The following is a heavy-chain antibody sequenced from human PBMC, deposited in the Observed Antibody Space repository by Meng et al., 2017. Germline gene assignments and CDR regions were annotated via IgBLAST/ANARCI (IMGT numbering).Heavy chain of an antibody. D-gene: IGHD2-15*01. CDR1: GYTFTSYA. J-gene: IGHJ4*02. Sequence: QVQFVQSGAEVKGPGASVKVSCKASGYTFTSYAMHWVRQAPGQSLEWMGWLNAGNGDTKYSQKFQGRVTITRDSSASTAYMELSSLRSEDTAVYYCARDSCTGGICYRGSFDYWAQGTLVTVSS. CDR2: LNAGNGDT. V-gene: IGHV1-3*01. CDR3: ARDSCTGGICYRGSFDY.